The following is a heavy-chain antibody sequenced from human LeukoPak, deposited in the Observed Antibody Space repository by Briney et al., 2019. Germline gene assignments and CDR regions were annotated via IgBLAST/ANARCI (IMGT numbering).Heavy chain of an antibody. D-gene: IGHD1-26*01. J-gene: IGHJ3*02. CDR3: AKDIGSGSYLSAFDI. CDR2: ISWNSGSI. V-gene: IGHV3-9*03. Sequence: GGSLRFSCAASGFTFDDYAMHWVRQAPGKGLEWVSGISWNSGSIGYADSVKGRFTISRDNAKNSLYLQMNGLRAEDMALYYCAKDIGSGSYLSAFDIWGQGTMVTVSS. CDR1: GFTFDDYA.